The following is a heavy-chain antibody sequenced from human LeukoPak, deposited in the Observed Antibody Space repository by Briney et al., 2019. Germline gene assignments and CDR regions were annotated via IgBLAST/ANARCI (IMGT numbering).Heavy chain of an antibody. J-gene: IGHJ4*02. CDR1: GYRFNSHW. CDR2: IYPGDSDA. V-gene: IGHV5-51*01. CDR3: GRLHYHDSMYFDL. Sequence: GESLKISCKASGYRFNSHWIGWVRQLPGKGLEWMGIIYPGDSDARYKPSSYGQVTISVDKSISTAYLQWSSLQASDTAMYYCGRLHYHDSMYFDLWGQGTLVTATS. D-gene: IGHD3-22*01.